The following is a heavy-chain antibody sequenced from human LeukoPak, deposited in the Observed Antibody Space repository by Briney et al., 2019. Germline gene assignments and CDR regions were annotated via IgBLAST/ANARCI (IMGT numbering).Heavy chain of an antibody. V-gene: IGHV3-74*01. Sequence: PGGSLRLSCAASGFIFSNHYMHWVRQAPGKGLVWVSHINGDGTNVNYADSVKGRFTISRDNAKNTLYLQMNSLRVEDTALYYCGRGKSPAAVDDWGQGTLVTVPS. CDR1: GFIFSNHY. J-gene: IGHJ4*02. CDR2: INGDGTNV. CDR3: GRGKSPAAVDD. D-gene: IGHD2-2*01.